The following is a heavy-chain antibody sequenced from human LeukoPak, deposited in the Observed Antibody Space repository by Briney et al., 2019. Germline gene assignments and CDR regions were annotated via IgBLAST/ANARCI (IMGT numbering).Heavy chain of an antibody. J-gene: IGHJ3*02. CDR3: ARSNQLLGLEAFDI. V-gene: IGHV1-8*01. D-gene: IGHD2-2*01. CDR1: GYTFTSYD. CDR2: MNPNSGGT. Sequence: ASVKVSCKASGYTFTSYDINWVRQAPGQGLEWVGWMNPNSGGTVYAQNFQGRVTMTRDTSIGTVYMELSSLRSEDTAVYYCARSNQLLGLEAFDIWGQGTMVTVSS.